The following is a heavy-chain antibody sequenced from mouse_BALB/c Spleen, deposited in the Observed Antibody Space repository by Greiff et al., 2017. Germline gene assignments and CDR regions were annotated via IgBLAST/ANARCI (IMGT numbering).Heavy chain of an antibody. D-gene: IGHD2-3*01. CDR1: GYSFTSYW. J-gene: IGHJ2*01. V-gene: IGHV1-5*01. Sequence: EVQLQQSGTVLARPGASVKMSCKASGYSFTSYWMHWVKQRPGQGLEWIGAIYPGNSDTSYNQKFKGKAKLTAVTSASTAYMELSSLTNEDSAVYYCTRGGYYDGYYYFDYWGQGTTLTVSS. CDR2: IYPGNSDT. CDR3: TRGGYYDGYYYFDY.